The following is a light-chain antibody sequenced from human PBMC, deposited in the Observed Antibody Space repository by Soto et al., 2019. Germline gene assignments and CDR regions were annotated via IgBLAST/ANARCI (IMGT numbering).Light chain of an antibody. Sequence: EIVWAQSPATLSLSPGERATLSCRASQSIGLALAWYLHKPGQAPRLLIFDASQKATGIPARFRGSGSGTDFLLSISSLEPEEFAVYYCQRGTDRPPWTFGQGTKVDIK. CDR3: QRGTDRPPWT. CDR2: DAS. J-gene: IGKJ1*01. CDR1: QSIGLA. V-gene: IGKV3-11*01.